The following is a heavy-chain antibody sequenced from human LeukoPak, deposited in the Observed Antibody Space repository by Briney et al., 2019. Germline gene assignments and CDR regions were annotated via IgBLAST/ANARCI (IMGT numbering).Heavy chain of an antibody. CDR2: IYYSGST. J-gene: IGHJ4*02. Sequence: SETLSLTCTVSGGSISSSSYYWGWIRQHPGKGLEWIGYIYYSGSTYYNPSLKSRVTISVDTSKNQFSLKLSSVTAADTAVYYCARGRKYCSSTSCFTFYFDYWGQGTLVTVSS. V-gene: IGHV4-31*03. CDR3: ARGRKYCSSTSCFTFYFDY. CDR1: GGSISSSSYY. D-gene: IGHD2-2*02.